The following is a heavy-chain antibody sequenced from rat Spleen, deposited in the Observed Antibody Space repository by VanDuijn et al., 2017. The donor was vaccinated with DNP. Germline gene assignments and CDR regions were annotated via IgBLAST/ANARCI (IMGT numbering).Heavy chain of an antibody. J-gene: IGHJ3*01. CDR1: GFSLTNYG. CDR2: IQSGGST. Sequence: QVQLKESGPVLVQASETLSLTCTVSGFSLTNYGVIWVRQSPGKGLEWMGRIQSGGSTDHNSAFKSRLSISRDTSKSQVFLKMNSVQTEDTAMYFCVRSGSSFNWLDYWGQGTLVTVSS. D-gene: IGHD1-2*01. CDR3: VRSGSSFNWLDY. V-gene: IGHV2S75*01.